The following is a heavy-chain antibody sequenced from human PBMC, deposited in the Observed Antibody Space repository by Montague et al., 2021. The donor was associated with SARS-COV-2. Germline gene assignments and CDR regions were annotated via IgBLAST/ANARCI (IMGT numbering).Heavy chain of an antibody. CDR2: TYFRPKWNN. CDR1: GDSVAIDRAA. J-gene: IGHJ4*02. CDR3: ARTSASSDY. V-gene: IGHV6-1*01. D-gene: IGHD1-26*01. Sequence: CAISGDSVAIDRAARSWVRQTSSLGPQRVRMTYFRPKWNNDYAVSVKSRITINPDTSKNQISLQLNSVTPEDTAVYYCARTSASSDYWGQGTLVTVSS.